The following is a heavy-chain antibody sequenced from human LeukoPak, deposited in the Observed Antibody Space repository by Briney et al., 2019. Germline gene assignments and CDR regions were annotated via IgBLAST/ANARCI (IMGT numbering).Heavy chain of an antibody. CDR3: ARGGRGSAAVVAPRSFDI. D-gene: IGHD3-22*01. CDR2: ISSSSSYI. CDR1: GFTFSNYA. V-gene: IGHV3-21*04. Sequence: GGSLRLSCAASGFTFSNYAINWVRQAPGKGLEWVSSISSSSSYIYYADSVKGRFIISRDISKNTLYLQMNSLRAEDSALYYCARGGRGSAAVVAPRSFDIWGQGTMVTVSS. J-gene: IGHJ3*02.